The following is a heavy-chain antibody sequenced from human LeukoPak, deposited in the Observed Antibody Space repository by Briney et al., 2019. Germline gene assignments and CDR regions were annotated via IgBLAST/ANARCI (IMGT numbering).Heavy chain of an antibody. CDR1: GFTFSSFV. Sequence: GGSLRLSCAASGFTFSSFVLNWVRQAPGKGLEWVSTISGSGGTTYYADSVKGRFTISRDNSKNTLYLQMNSLRDEGTAVYYCVLRGGATDYWGQGTLVTVSS. CDR2: ISGSGGTT. CDR3: VLRGGATDY. J-gene: IGHJ4*02. V-gene: IGHV3-23*01. D-gene: IGHD3-16*01.